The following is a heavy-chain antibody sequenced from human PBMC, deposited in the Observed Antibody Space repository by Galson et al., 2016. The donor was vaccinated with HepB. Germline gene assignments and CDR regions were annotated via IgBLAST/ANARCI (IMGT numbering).Heavy chain of an antibody. CDR1: GYPYISDG. D-gene: IGHD3-3*01. CDR2: MGANNGNT. Sequence: SVKVSCKASGYPYISDGINWVRQAPGQGLEWMGGMGANNGNTDYAQKFHGRVTMTTDTSTNTAYMELRSLGSADTSMYYCARSSFGVSNPWGQGTLVTVSS. CDR3: ARSSFGVSNP. J-gene: IGHJ5*02. V-gene: IGHV1-18*01.